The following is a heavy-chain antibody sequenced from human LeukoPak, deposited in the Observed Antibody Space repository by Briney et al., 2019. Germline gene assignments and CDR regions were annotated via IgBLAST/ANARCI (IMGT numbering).Heavy chain of an antibody. CDR1: GGSFSGYY. Sequence: PSETLSLTCAVYGGSFSGYYWSWIRQPPGKGLEWIGEINHSGSTNYNLSLKSRVTISVDTSKNQFSLKLSSVTAADTAVYYCARTEVWFGELPSDYWGQGTLVTVSS. V-gene: IGHV4-34*01. CDR2: INHSGST. CDR3: ARTEVWFGELPSDY. D-gene: IGHD3-10*01. J-gene: IGHJ4*02.